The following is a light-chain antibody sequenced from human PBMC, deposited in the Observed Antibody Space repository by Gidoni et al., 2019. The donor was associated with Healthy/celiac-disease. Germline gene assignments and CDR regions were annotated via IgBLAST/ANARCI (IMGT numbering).Light chain of an antibody. CDR1: QGISSY. Sequence: IRMTQSPSSFSASTGDRVTITCRASQGISSYLAWYQQKPGKAPKLLIYAASTLQSGVPSRFSGSGSGTDFTLTFSCLQSEDFATYYCQQYYSYPWTFGQGTKVEIK. CDR2: AAS. V-gene: IGKV1-8*01. J-gene: IGKJ1*01. CDR3: QQYYSYPWT.